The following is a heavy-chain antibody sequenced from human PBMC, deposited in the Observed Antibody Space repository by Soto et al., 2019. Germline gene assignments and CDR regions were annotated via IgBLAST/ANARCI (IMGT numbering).Heavy chain of an antibody. V-gene: IGHV4-4*07. D-gene: IGHD6-13*01. CDR1: GGSISNYY. CDR3: ARESTAAGSYYFEY. CDR2: IYTSGST. Sequence: SETLSLTCTVSGGSISNYYWSWIRQPAGKGLEWIGRIYTSGSTNYNPSLKSRVTMSVDTSKTQFSLKLSSVTAADTAVYYCARESTAAGSYYFEYWGQGTLVTVSS. J-gene: IGHJ4*02.